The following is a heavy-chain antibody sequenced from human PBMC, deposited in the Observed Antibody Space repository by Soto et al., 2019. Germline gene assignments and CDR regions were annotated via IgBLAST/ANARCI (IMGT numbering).Heavy chain of an antibody. V-gene: IGHV3-23*01. J-gene: IGHJ4*02. Sequence: EVQVLESGGGLVRPGGSLRFSGEAFGSSFATLNMSGVGQAPGKGLEWASVILGSVGSTNYADAVKGRFTISRDNSKNTLYLQVNSLRAEDTAIYYCTKGAWLDYWGQGTLVTVSS. CDR1: GSSFATLN. D-gene: IGHD6-19*01. CDR3: TKGAWLDY. CDR2: ILGSVGST.